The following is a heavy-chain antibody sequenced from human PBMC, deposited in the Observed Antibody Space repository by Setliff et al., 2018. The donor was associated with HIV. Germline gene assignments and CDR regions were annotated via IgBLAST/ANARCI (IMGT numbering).Heavy chain of an antibody. CDR2: MNPNSGNS. CDR1: GYNFINND. D-gene: IGHD3-10*01. J-gene: IGHJ5*02. V-gene: IGHV1-8*02. CDR3: ARKHKVSLGRGIVVLWGFDP. Sequence: ASVKVSCKASGYNFINNDINWVRQATGQGLERMGWMNPNSGNSGYAQKFQGRVTMTRSTSFSTAYMELSNLTSEDTAIYYCARKHKVSLGRGIVVLWGFDPWGQGTLVTVSS.